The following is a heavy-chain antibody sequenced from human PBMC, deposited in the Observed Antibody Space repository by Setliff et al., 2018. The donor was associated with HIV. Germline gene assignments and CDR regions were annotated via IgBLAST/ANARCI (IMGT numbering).Heavy chain of an antibody. CDR3: TRALYSCAWYGMDV. Sequence: PGGSLRLSCAASGFTFSTYGMHWVRQAPGKGLEWVAVIWNHGNSQYYADSVKGRFTISRDNSKNTLYLQMDSLRVDDTAVYWCTRALYSCAWYGMDVWGKGTTVTVSS. J-gene: IGHJ6*04. CDR2: IWNHGNSQ. CDR1: GFTFSTYG. V-gene: IGHV3-33*01. D-gene: IGHD6-19*01.